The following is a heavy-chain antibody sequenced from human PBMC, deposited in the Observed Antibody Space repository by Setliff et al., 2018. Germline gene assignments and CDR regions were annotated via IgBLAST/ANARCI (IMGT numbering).Heavy chain of an antibody. D-gene: IGHD2-21*02. CDR1: GYSISSDYI. CDR2: IGHTGSI. V-gene: IGHV4-38-2*02. J-gene: IGHJ4*02. CDR3: ARDLRHSGDCDY. Sequence: AETLSLTCTVSGYSISSDYIWGWMRQPPGKGLEGVGNIGHTGSINYNPSLKSRLTTLRDTSKNQVSLKMNFVTATDTAVYYCARDLRHSGDCDYWGQGILVTVSS.